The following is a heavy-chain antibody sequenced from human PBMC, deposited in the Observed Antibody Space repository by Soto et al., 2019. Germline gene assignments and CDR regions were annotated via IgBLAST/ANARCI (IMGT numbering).Heavy chain of an antibody. V-gene: IGHV4-39*01. Sequence: PSETLALTFTVPGGSISSSSYYWGWIRQPPGKGLEWIGSIYYSGSTYYNPSLKSRVTISVDTSKNQFSLKLSSVTAADTAVYYCARQEYRVRAFDIWGQGTMVTVSS. D-gene: IGHD5-12*01. J-gene: IGHJ3*02. CDR2: IYYSGST. CDR3: ARQEYRVRAFDI. CDR1: GGSISSSSYY.